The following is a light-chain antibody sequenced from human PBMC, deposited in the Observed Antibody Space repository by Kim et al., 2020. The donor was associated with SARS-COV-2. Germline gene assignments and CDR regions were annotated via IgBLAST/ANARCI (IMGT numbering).Light chain of an antibody. CDR1: TLGDKY. J-gene: IGLJ2*01. CDR2: QHN. Sequence: SYELTQPPSVSVSPGQTASITCSGDTLGDKYPSWYQQKPGQSPVLVIYQHNERPSGIPERFSGSNSGNTATLTISGTQALDEADYYCQAWDRSTVVFGGGTQLTVL. V-gene: IGLV3-1*01. CDR3: QAWDRSTVV.